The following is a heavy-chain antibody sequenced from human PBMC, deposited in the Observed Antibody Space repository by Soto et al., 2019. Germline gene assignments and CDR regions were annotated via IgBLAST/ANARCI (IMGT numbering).Heavy chain of an antibody. CDR3: ARTYLYESGGKTYFYYGVDV. D-gene: IGHD2-15*01. J-gene: IGHJ6*02. V-gene: IGHV1-69*12. CDR1: GGTFDNYA. Sequence: QVQLVQSGAEVKKPGSSVKVSCKASGGTFDNYAITWVRQAPGQGLEWMAGIIPMLDSANDEEKFQERVTITADESAGTAYMGVSSVGSADTVVYYCARTYLYESGGKTYFYYGVDVWGQGTTVTVSS. CDR2: IIPMLDSA.